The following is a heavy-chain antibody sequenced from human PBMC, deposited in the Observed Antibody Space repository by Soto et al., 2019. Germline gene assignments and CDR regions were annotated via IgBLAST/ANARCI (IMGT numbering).Heavy chain of an antibody. J-gene: IGHJ4*02. Sequence: ASVKVSCKASGYTFTGYYVHWVLEAPGQGLEWMGWINPETGGTSYAQKFQGRVTLSRDTSINTAYLEVSRLRFDDAAVYFCARGPEGYADPFESWGQGTLVTVSS. CDR1: GYTFTGYY. V-gene: IGHV1-2*02. CDR3: ARGPEGYADPFES. CDR2: INPETGGT. D-gene: IGHD5-12*01.